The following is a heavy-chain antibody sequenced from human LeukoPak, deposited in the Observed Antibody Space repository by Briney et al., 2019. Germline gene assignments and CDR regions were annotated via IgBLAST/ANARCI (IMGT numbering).Heavy chain of an antibody. Sequence: GGSLRLSCAASGFTFSRHSMHWVRQAPGKGLEWVAVISYDGSNKYYADSVKGRFTISRDNAKNSLYLQMNSLRAEDTAVYYCARVVPDPELSYYYYYMDVWGKGTTVTVSS. J-gene: IGHJ6*03. D-gene: IGHD2-2*01. CDR2: ISYDGSNK. V-gene: IGHV3-30*07. CDR1: GFTFSRHS. CDR3: ARVVPDPELSYYYYYMDV.